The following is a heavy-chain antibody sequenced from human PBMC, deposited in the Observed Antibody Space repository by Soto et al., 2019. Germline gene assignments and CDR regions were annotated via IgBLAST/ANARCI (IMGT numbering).Heavy chain of an antibody. CDR2: IHTNGNT. J-gene: IGHJ3*01. Sequence: WETLSLTCTVSGGSLSTHYWTWIRQPAGKGLEWIGRIHTNGNTDYNPSLQSRVTMSVDTSENQFPLKLRSVTAADTAVYYCTRAPSFHYGFDFWGQGTMVTVSS. CDR3: TRAPSFHYGFDF. V-gene: IGHV4-4*07. CDR1: GGSLSTHY. D-gene: IGHD2-21*01.